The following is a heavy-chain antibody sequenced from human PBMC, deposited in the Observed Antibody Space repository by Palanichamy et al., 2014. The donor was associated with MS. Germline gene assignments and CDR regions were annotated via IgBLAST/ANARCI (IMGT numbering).Heavy chain of an antibody. Sequence: QVQLQGSAPGLVKPSQTLSLTCTVSGGSISSGDYYWSWIRQPPGKGLQWIGYIYHSGFTHYSPPLKSRLTMSIDTSKNQFSLNLTSVTAADTAVYYCARGFDGDPAFDIWGQGTLVTVSS. CDR3: ARGFDGDPAFDI. J-gene: IGHJ3*02. CDR1: GGSISSGDYY. D-gene: IGHD3-9*01. V-gene: IGHV4-30-4*01. CDR2: IYHSGFT.